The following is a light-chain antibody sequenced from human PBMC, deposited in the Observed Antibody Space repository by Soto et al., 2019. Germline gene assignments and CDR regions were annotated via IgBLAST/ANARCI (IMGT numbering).Light chain of an antibody. Sequence: SVLTQPPSVSAAPGQKVTISCSGSSSNIGNNYVSWYQQLPGTAPKLLIYDNNKRPSGIPDRFSGSESGTSATLGITGLQTGDEADYYCGTWDSSLSAVVFGGGTQLTVL. CDR3: GTWDSSLSAVV. CDR2: DNN. J-gene: IGLJ2*01. V-gene: IGLV1-51*01. CDR1: SSNIGNNY.